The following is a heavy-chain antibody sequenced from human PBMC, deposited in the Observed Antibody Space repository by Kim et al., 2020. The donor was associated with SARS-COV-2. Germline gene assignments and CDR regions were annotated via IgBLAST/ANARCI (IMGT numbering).Heavy chain of an antibody. CDR2: IYYSGST. CDR3: ARQIGGGMSGYYCPFDY. V-gene: IGHV4-39*01. D-gene: IGHD3-22*01. CDR1: GGSISSSSYY. J-gene: IGHJ4*02. Sequence: SETLSLTCTVSGGSISSSSYYWGWIRQPPGKGLEWIGSIYYSGSTYYNPSLKSRVTISVDTSKNQFSLKLSSVTAADTAVYYCARQIGGGMSGYYCPFDYWGQGTLVTVSS.